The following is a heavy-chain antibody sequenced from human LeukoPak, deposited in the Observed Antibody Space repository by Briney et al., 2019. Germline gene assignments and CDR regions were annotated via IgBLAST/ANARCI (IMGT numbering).Heavy chain of an antibody. D-gene: IGHD1-26*01. CDR3: ARELYSLDAFDI. Sequence: PGRSLRLSCAASGFTFDDNAMHWVRQAPGKGLEWVSGISWNADTIGYADSVKGRFTISRDNSKNTLYLQMNSLRAEDTAVYYCARELYSLDAFDIWGQGTMVTVSS. V-gene: IGHV3-9*01. J-gene: IGHJ3*02. CDR1: GFTFDDNA. CDR2: ISWNADTI.